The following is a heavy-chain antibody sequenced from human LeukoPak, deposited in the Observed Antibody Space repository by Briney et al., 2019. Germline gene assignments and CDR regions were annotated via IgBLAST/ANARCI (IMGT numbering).Heavy chain of an antibody. V-gene: IGHV1-69*05. CDR2: IIPIFGTA. J-gene: IGHJ4*02. Sequence: ASVKVSCKASGYTFTSYGISWVRQAPGQGLEWMGGIIPIFGTANYAQKFQGRVTITTDESTSTAYMELSSLRSEDTAVYYCARGITIFGVVTSLDYWGQGTLVTVSS. CDR3: ARGITIFGVVTSLDY. D-gene: IGHD3-3*01. CDR1: GYTFTSYG.